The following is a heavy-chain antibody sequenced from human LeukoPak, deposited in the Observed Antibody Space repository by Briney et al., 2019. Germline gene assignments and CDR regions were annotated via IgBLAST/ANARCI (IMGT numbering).Heavy chain of an antibody. CDR3: AKDDKYSGSFNYFDY. CDR1: GFTFSSYA. J-gene: IGHJ4*02. Sequence: PGRSLRLSCAASGFTFSSYAMSWVRQAPGKGLEWVSAISGSGGSTYYADSVKGRFTISRDNSKNTLYLQMNSLRAEDTAVYYCAKDDKYSGSFNYFDYWGQGTLVTVSS. V-gene: IGHV3-23*01. D-gene: IGHD1-26*01. CDR2: ISGSGGST.